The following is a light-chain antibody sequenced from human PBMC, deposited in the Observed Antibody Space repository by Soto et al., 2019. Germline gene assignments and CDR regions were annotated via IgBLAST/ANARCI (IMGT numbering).Light chain of an antibody. CDR1: NSDVGIYYF. Sequence: QSALTQPASVSGTPGQSITISCTGSNSDVGIYYFVSWYQHHPGRAPKLIVSEVSHRPSGVSNRFSGSKSGNTASLTISGLQSEDEADYYCISYTSDDVSYVFGTGTKLTVL. J-gene: IGLJ1*01. V-gene: IGLV2-14*01. CDR2: EVS. CDR3: ISYTSDDVSYV.